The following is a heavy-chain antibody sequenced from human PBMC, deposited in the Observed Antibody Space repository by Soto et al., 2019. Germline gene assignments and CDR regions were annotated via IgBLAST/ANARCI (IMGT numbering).Heavy chain of an antibody. D-gene: IGHD2-15*01. CDR2: IYPGDSDT. J-gene: IGHJ6*03. CDR1: GYSFTSYW. V-gene: IGHV5-51*01. CDR3: VAGGSPDNYYYYYMDV. Sequence: PGESLKISCKGSGYSFTSYWIGWVRQMPGKGLEWMGIIYPGDSDTRYSPSFQGQVTISADKSISTAYLQWSSLKASDTAMYYCVAGGSPDNYYYYYMDVWGKGTTVTVSS.